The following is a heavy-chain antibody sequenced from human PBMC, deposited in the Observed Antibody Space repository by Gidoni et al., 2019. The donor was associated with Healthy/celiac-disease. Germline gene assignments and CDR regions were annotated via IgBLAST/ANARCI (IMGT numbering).Heavy chain of an antibody. CDR3: ARVLGSSGSYDYYGMDV. D-gene: IGHD6-19*01. CDR2: IYPGDSDT. V-gene: IGHV5-51*03. CDR1: GYSFIIYW. J-gene: IGHJ6*02. Sequence: EVQLVQSGAEVKKLGESLKISCKGFGYSFIIYWIGWVRQMPGKGLEWMGIIYPGDSDTRYGPSFQGQVTISADKSISTAYLQWSSLKASDTAMYYCARVLGSSGSYDYYGMDVWGQGTTVTVSS.